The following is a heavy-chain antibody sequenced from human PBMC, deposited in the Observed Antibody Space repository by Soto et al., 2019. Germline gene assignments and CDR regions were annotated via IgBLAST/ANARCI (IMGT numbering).Heavy chain of an antibody. Sequence: ASVKVSCKASGGTFSSYAISWVRQAPGQGLEWMGGIIPIFGTANYAQKFQGRVTITADESTSTAYMELSSLRSEDTAVYYCARADYDSSGYHMYNWFDPWGQGTLVTVYS. CDR2: IIPIFGTA. V-gene: IGHV1-69*13. CDR3: ARADYDSSGYHMYNWFDP. D-gene: IGHD3-22*01. J-gene: IGHJ5*02. CDR1: GGTFSSYA.